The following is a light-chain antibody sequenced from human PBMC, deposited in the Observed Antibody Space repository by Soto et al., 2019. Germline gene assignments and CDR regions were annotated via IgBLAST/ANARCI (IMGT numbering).Light chain of an antibody. CDR1: SSNIGSNY. Sequence: QSVLTQPPSASGTPGQRVTISCSGSSSNIGSNYIYWYQQIPGTAPTIVIYTNNQRPSGVPDRFSGSKSGTSASLAIGGLRSEDEAVYYCAAWDDRLSGPVFGGGTQLTGL. CDR3: AAWDDRLSGPV. CDR2: TNN. J-gene: IGLJ2*01. V-gene: IGLV1-47*02.